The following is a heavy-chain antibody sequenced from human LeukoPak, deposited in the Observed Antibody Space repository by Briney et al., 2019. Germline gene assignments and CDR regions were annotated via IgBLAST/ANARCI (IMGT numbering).Heavy chain of an antibody. V-gene: IGHV3-23*01. Sequence: GRSLRLSCAASGFTFSNYAMSWVRQAPGKGLEWVSGITGNGHTTYYADAVRGRFTFSRHNSKNTLFLQMNSLRAEEPAVYYCAKARTLTTLLGCWGQGTLVTVSS. D-gene: IGHD4-17*01. CDR3: AKARTLTTLLGC. J-gene: IGHJ4*02. CDR1: GFTFSNYA. CDR2: ITGNGHTT.